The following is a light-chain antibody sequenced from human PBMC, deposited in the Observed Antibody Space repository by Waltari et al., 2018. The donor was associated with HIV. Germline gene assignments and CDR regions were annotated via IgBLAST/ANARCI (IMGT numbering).Light chain of an antibody. CDR2: EVY. J-gene: IGLJ2*01. Sequence: QSALTQPASVSGSPGQSITISCTGTSSDVGGYNYVSWYQQQHPGKAPKLLIYEVYKRPSGVSDRFPLSKFGNTASLTISGLQAEDEADFYVSSCTTHNTVIFGGGTKLTVL. V-gene: IGLV2-14*01. CDR3: SSCTTHNTVI. CDR1: SSDVGGYNY.